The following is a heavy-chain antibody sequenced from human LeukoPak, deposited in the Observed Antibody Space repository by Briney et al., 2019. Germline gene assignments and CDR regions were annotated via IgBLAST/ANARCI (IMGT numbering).Heavy chain of an antibody. J-gene: IGHJ4*02. CDR3: ARTTTSSGWYVDY. CDR2: IYYTGTT. Sequence: SETLSLTCSVSGGSISSSSYSWGWIRQPPGKGLEWLGSIYYTGTTYDNPSLKSRVTISVDTSKNQFSLKLSSVTAADTAMYYCARTTTSSGWYVDYWGQGTLVTVSS. V-gene: IGHV4-39*01. CDR1: GGSISSSSYS. D-gene: IGHD6-19*01.